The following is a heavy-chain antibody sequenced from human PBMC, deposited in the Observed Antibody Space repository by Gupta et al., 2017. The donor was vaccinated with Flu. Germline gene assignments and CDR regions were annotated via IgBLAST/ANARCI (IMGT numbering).Heavy chain of an antibody. V-gene: IGHV4-38-2*01. D-gene: IGHD6-19*01. CDR2: IYHSGST. CDR3: ARVRGGYSSGWYYFDY. J-gene: IGHJ4*02. CDR1: GYYISSGYY. Sequence: QVQLQESGPGLVKPSETLSLTCAVSGYYISSGYYWGWIRQPPGKGLEWIGSIYHSGSTYYNPSLKSRVTISVDTSKNQFSLKLSSVTAADTAVYYCARVRGGYSSGWYYFDYWGQGTLVTVSS.